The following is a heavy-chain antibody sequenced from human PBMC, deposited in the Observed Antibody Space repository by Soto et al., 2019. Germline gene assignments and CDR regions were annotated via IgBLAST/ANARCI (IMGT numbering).Heavy chain of an antibody. CDR3: ARDETWRYCSSTSCLSSFDP. V-gene: IGHV1-18*01. CDR2: ISAYNGNT. CDR1: AYTFTSYV. Sequence: ASVKVSCNASAYTFTSYVISWVRQAPGQGLEWMGWISAYNGNTNYAQKLQGRVTMTTDTSTSTAYMEPRSLRSDDAAVYYCARDETWRYCSSTSCLSSFDPWGQGTLVTVSS. J-gene: IGHJ5*02. D-gene: IGHD2-2*01.